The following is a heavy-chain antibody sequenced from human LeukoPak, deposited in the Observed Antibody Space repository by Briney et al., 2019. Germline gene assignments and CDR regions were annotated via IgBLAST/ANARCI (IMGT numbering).Heavy chain of an antibody. D-gene: IGHD1-26*01. CDR1: GGSFSGYY. V-gene: IGHV4-34*01. CDR2: INHSGST. Sequence: SETLSLTCAVYGGSFSGYYWSWIRQPPGKGLEWIGEINHSGSTNYNPSLKSRVTISVDTSKNQFSLKLSSVTAADTAVYYCAREWAAKYYYYYYGMDVWGQGTTVTVSS. CDR3: AREWAAKYYYYYYGMDV. J-gene: IGHJ6*02.